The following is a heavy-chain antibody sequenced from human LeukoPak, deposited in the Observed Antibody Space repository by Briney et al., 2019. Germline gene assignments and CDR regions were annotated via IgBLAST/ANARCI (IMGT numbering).Heavy chain of an antibody. J-gene: IGHJ6*03. CDR3: ARDSITMVRGGGNYYYYYMDA. CDR1: GFTFDDYG. V-gene: IGHV3-20*04. CDR2: INWNGGST. Sequence: SGGSLRLSCAASGFTFDDYGMSWVRQAPGKGLEWVSGINWNGGSTGYADSVKGRFTISRDNAKNSLYLQMNSLRAEDTALYYCARDSITMVRGGGNYYYYYMDAWGKGTTVTVSS. D-gene: IGHD3-10*01.